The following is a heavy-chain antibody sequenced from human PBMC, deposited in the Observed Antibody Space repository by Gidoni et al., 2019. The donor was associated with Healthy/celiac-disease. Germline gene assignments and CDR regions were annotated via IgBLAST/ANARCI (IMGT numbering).Heavy chain of an antibody. V-gene: IGHV3-21*01. CDR2: ISSSSSYI. CDR1: GFTFSSYS. D-gene: IGHD6-19*01. CDR3: ARGSGSGWYGIDY. Sequence: EVQLVESGGGLVKPGGSLRLSCAASGFTFSSYSMNWVRQAPGKGLEWVSSISSSSSYIYYADSVKGRFTISRDNAKNSLYLQMNSLRAEDTAVYYCARGSGSGWYGIDYWGQGTLVTVSS. J-gene: IGHJ4*02.